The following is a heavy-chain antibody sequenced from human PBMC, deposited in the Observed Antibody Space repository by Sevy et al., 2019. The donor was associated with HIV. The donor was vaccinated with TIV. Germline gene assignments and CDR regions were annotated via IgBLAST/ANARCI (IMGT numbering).Heavy chain of an antibody. CDR3: VRDRFYGGDSVTFAGDF. CDR1: GYTFNSFY. J-gene: IGHJ4*02. D-gene: IGHD2-21*02. Sequence: ASVKVSCKASGYTFNSFYIHWVRQAPGQGLEWMGWINPYSGGTHYAQKFQGRVTLTRDTSISVAYMDLTSLRSNDTAVYYSVRDRFYGGDSVTFAGDFWGQGTLVTVSS. CDR2: INPYSGGT. V-gene: IGHV1-2*02.